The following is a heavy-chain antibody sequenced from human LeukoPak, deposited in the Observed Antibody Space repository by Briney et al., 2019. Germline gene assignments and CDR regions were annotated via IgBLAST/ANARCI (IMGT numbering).Heavy chain of an antibody. D-gene: IGHD2-2*01. CDR3: ARDYCSSTSCYSDY. Sequence: GASVKVSCKASGGTFSSYAISWVRQAPGQGLEWMEGIIPIFGTANYAQKFQGRVTITTDESTSTAYMELSSLRSEDTAVYYCARDYCSSTSCYSDYWGQGTLVTVSS. V-gene: IGHV1-69*05. J-gene: IGHJ4*02. CDR1: GGTFSSYA. CDR2: IIPIFGTA.